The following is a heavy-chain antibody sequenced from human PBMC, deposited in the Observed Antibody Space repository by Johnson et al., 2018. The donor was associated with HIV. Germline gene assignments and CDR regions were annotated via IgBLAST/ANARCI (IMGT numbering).Heavy chain of an antibody. CDR3: ARDQGTPIIGGVAFDI. CDR1: GFTFSSYA. Sequence: MLLVESGGGLVQPGGSLRLSCAASGFTFSSYAMSWVRQAPGKGLEWVSAISGSGGSKYYADSVKGRFTISRDNSKNTLYLQMNSLRAEDTAVYYCARDQGTPIIGGVAFDIWGQGTMVTVSS. D-gene: IGHD4-23*01. J-gene: IGHJ3*02. CDR2: ISGSGGSK. V-gene: IGHV3-23*04.